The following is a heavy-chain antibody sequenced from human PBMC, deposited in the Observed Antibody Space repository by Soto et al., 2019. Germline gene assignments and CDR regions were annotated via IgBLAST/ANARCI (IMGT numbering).Heavy chain of an antibody. J-gene: IGHJ4*02. D-gene: IGHD3-22*01. V-gene: IGHV4-34*01. Sequence: PGGSLRLCCAASGFTFSSYSMNWVRQAPGKGLEWIGGINQSGSTNYNPSLKSRVTISVXXXXXXFXLXLXXVTAADTAVYYCARDPPLSMIVVVGVDVFWGQGT. CDR2: INQSGST. CDR3: ARDPPLSMIVVVGVDVF. CDR1: GFTFSSYS.